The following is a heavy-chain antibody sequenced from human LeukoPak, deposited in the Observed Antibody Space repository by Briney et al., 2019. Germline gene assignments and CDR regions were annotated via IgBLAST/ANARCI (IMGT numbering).Heavy chain of an antibody. CDR1: GGSFSGYY. Sequence: SETLSLTCAVYGGSFSGYYWSWIRQPPGKGLEWIGGINHSGSTNYNPSLKSRVTISVDTSKNQFSLKLSSVTAADTAVYYCARGGYCSSTSCPDYWGQGTLVTVSS. D-gene: IGHD2-2*01. J-gene: IGHJ4*02. CDR2: INHSGST. V-gene: IGHV4-34*01. CDR3: ARGGYCSSTSCPDY.